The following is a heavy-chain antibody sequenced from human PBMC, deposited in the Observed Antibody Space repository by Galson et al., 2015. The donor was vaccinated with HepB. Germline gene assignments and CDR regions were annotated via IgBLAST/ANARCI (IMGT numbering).Heavy chain of an antibody. V-gene: IGHV4-61*01. Sequence: LSLTCTVSGGSVSSGSYYWSWIRQPPGKGLEWIGYIYYSGSTNYNPSLKSRVTISVDTSKNQFSLKLSSVTAADTAVYYCAAHYYDSSGADYWGQGTLVTVSS. CDR2: IYYSGST. CDR3: AAHYYDSSGADY. D-gene: IGHD3-22*01. J-gene: IGHJ4*02. CDR1: GGSVSSGSYY.